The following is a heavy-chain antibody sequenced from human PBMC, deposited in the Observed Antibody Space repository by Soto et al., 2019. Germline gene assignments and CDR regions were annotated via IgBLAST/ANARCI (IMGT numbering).Heavy chain of an antibody. CDR1: GFIFGDYA. V-gene: IGHV3-11*01. CDR2: ISLSGYGT. D-gene: IGHD3-16*01. Sequence: QVHLVESGGELVKPGGSLGLSCVGSGFIFGDYAMCWLRQAPGKGLEWISYISLSGYGTYDADSVKGRFTFSRDNAKNSLYVDMNSLTADDTAVYYCVRWGNGFDYLGQGTLVTVSS. J-gene: IGHJ4*02. CDR3: VRWGNGFDY.